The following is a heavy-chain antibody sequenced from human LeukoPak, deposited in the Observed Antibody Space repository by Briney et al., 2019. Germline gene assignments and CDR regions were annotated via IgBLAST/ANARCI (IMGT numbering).Heavy chain of an antibody. CDR3: ARHKDLRYSSGWDYFDS. Sequence: PSETLSLTCTVSGGSISSSSYYWGWIRQPPGKGLEWIVTFYYSGSTYYNPSLKSRVTISVDTSKNQFSLKLSSVTAADTAVFYCARHKDLRYSSGWDYFDSWGQGTLVTVSS. D-gene: IGHD6-19*01. CDR2: FYYSGST. J-gene: IGHJ4*02. V-gene: IGHV4-39*01. CDR1: GGSISSSSYY.